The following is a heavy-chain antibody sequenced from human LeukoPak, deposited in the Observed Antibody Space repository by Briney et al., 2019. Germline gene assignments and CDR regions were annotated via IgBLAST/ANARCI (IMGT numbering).Heavy chain of an antibody. Sequence: ASVKVSCKTSGYTFTAYYLHWVRQAPGQGPEWMGWINPDSGGTNYAQRFQGRVTMTRDTSISTAFMELSSLRSNDTAVHYCARNYYTSGSPLYYYYYMDVWGKGTTVTVSS. CDR3: ARNYYTSGSPLYYYYYMDV. J-gene: IGHJ6*03. CDR2: INPDSGGT. V-gene: IGHV1-2*02. D-gene: IGHD3-10*01. CDR1: GYTFTAYY.